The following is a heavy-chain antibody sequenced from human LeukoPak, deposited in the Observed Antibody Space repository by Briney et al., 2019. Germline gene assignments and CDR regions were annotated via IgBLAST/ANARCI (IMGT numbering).Heavy chain of an antibody. V-gene: IGHV1-2*02. D-gene: IGHD7-27*01. J-gene: IGHJ2*01. CDR2: ISPNSGGT. Sequence: ASVKVSCKPSGYTFTGFYIHWMRQAPGQGLEWMGWISPNSGGTDYAQRFQGRVTMTRDTSISTAYMELSSLRSDDTAVYYCAIQPWGSGNNWYFDLWGRGTQVTVSS. CDR3: AIQPWGSGNNWYFDL. CDR1: GYTFTGFY.